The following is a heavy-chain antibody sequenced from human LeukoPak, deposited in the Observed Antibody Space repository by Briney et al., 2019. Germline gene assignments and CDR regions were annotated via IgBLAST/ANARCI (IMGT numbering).Heavy chain of an antibody. CDR2: IFYNGST. D-gene: IGHD4/OR15-4a*01. Sequence: SETLSLTCSVSGASISSFGYYWTWIRQFPGKGLEWIGNIFYNGSTYYNPSFKGRVAVSADTSKNQFSLKLSSMTAADTAVYYCARGASNYGWGAFDIWGQGTMVTVSS. V-gene: IGHV4-31*03. CDR3: ARGASNYGWGAFDI. CDR1: GASISSFGYY. J-gene: IGHJ3*02.